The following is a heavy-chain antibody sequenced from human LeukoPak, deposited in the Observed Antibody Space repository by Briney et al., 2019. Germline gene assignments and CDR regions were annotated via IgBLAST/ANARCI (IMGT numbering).Heavy chain of an antibody. J-gene: IGHJ4*02. CDR1: GGSISSYY. V-gene: IGHV4-59*08. CDR3: ARHLSSSTFDY. D-gene: IGHD6-13*01. CDR2: IYYSGST. Sequence: SETLSLTCTVSGGSISSYYWSWIRQPPGKGLEWIGYIYYSGSTNYNPSLKSRVTISVDTSKNQFSLKLSSVTAADTAVYYRARHLSSSTFDYWGQGTLVTVSS.